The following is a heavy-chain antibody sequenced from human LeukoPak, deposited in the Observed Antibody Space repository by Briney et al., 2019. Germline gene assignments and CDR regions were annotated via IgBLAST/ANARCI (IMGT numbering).Heavy chain of an antibody. D-gene: IGHD6-19*01. CDR1: GGTFSSYA. Sequence: GASVKVSCKASGGTFSSYAISWVRQAPGQGLEWMGGIIPIFGTANHAQKFQGRVTITADESTSTAYMELSSLRSEDTAVYYCARDDANSGVVGSWFDPWGQGTLVTVPS. J-gene: IGHJ5*02. V-gene: IGHV1-69*13. CDR3: ARDDANSGVVGSWFDP. CDR2: IIPIFGTA.